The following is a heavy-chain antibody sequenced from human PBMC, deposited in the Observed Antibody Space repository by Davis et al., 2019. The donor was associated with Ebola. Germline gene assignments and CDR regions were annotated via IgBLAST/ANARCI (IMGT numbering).Heavy chain of an antibody. Sequence: PSETLSLTCAVYGGSFSGYYWGWIRQPPGKGLEWIGEINHSGSTNYNPSLKSRVTISVDTSKNQFSLKLSSVTAADTAVYYCARDLSEGYGRWGQGTLVTVSS. CDR1: GGSFSGYY. D-gene: IGHD5-18*01. CDR2: INHSGST. J-gene: IGHJ4*02. CDR3: ARDLSEGYGR. V-gene: IGHV4-34*01.